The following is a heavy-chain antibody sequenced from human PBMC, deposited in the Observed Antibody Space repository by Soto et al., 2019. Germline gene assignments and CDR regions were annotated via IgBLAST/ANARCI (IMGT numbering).Heavy chain of an antibody. Sequence: GVSLRISCAASGFTFGSYAMSWVRQAPGKWLEWLSAISGSGGSTYYADSVKGRFTISRDNSKNTLYLQMNSLRAEDTAVYYCAKGVNDFWSGYYLPSGYYYYGMDVWGHWTTVTVSS. V-gene: IGHV3-23*01. D-gene: IGHD3-3*01. J-gene: IGHJ6*02. CDR1: GFTFGSYA. CDR3: AKGVNDFWSGYYLPSGYYYYGMDV. CDR2: ISGSGGST.